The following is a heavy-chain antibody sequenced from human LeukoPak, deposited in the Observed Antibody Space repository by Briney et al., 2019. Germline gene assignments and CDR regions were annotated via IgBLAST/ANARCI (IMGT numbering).Heavy chain of an antibody. CDR2: INPNSGGT. Sequence: ASVKVSCTASGYTFTGYYMHWVRQAPGQGLEWMGWINPNSGGTNHAQKFQGRVTMTRDTSISTAYMELSRLRSDDTAVYYCASICSSTSCYGHWFDPWGQGTLVTVSS. CDR1: GYTFTGYY. CDR3: ASICSSTSCYGHWFDP. V-gene: IGHV1-2*02. D-gene: IGHD2-2*01. J-gene: IGHJ5*02.